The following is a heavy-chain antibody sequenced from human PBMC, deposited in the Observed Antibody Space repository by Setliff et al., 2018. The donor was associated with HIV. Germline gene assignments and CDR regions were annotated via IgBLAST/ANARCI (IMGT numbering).Heavy chain of an antibody. Sequence: SETLSLTCAVSGYSISTAYYWGWIRQPPGKGLEWIGSVYHSGTTYYNPSLKSRVTISVDTSKNQFSLKLRSVTAADTAFYYCARGVTHPPPFGAFDIWGLGTLVTVSS. CDR2: VYHSGTT. CDR3: ARGVTHPPPFGAFDI. CDR1: GYSISTAYY. D-gene: IGHD5-18*01. J-gene: IGHJ3*02. V-gene: IGHV4-38-2*01.